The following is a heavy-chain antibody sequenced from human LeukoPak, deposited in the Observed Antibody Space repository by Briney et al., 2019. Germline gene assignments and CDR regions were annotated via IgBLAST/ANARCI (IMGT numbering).Heavy chain of an antibody. CDR1: GGSISSYY. CDR3: AREGRTGTTSFDY. D-gene: IGHD1-7*01. Sequence: PSETLSLTCTVSGGSISSYYWSWIRQPPGKGLEWIGYIYYSGSTNYNPSPKSRVTISVDTSKNQFSLKLSSVTAADTAVYYCAREGRTGTTSFDYWGQGTLVTVSS. V-gene: IGHV4-59*01. CDR2: IYYSGST. J-gene: IGHJ4*02.